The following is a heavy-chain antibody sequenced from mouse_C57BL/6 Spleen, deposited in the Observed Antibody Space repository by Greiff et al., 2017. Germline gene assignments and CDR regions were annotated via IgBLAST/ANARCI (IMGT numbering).Heavy chain of an antibody. Sequence: QVQLQQPGAELVRPGSSVKLSCKASGYTFTSYWMDWVKQRPGQGLEWIGNIYPSDSETHYNQKFKDKATLTVDKSSITVYMQLSSLTSEDSAVYYGTRSWSNYDYAMDYWGQGTSVTVSS. CDR1: GYTFTSYW. V-gene: IGHV1-61*01. J-gene: IGHJ4*01. D-gene: IGHD2-5*01. CDR2: IYPSDSET. CDR3: TRSWSNYDYAMDY.